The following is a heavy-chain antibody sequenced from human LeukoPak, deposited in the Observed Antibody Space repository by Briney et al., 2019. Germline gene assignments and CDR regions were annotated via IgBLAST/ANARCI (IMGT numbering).Heavy chain of an antibody. CDR3: ARDLSGITGYTYGRGIDY. V-gene: IGHV3-48*01. D-gene: IGHD5-18*01. J-gene: IGHJ4*02. CDR2: ISDSSSTT. CDR1: GFTFSTYN. Sequence: GGSLRLSCAASGFTFSTYNIHWVRQAPGKGLEWVSYISDSSSTTYYADSLKGRFTISRDNAKNSLYLQMNSLRAEDTAVYYCARDLSGITGYTYGRGIDYWGQGTLVTVSS.